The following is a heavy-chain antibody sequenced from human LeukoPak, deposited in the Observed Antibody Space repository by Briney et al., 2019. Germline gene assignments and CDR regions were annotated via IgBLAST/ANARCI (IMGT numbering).Heavy chain of an antibody. Sequence: GESLKISCKGSGYSFTTNWIGWVRQMPGKGLEWMGIIYPGDSETRYSPSFQGQVTISADKSISTAYLQWSSLKASETAIYYCVRSRGYSYGYSYYFDYWGQGTLVTVSS. CDR2: IYPGDSET. CDR1: GYSFTTNW. V-gene: IGHV5-51*01. CDR3: VRSRGYSYGYSYYFDY. J-gene: IGHJ4*02. D-gene: IGHD5-18*01.